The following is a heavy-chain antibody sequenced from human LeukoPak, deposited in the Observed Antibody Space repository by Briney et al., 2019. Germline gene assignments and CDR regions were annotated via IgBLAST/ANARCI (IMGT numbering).Heavy chain of an antibody. V-gene: IGHV4-4*09. Sequence: SETLSLTCTVSGASLSSDYWSWIRQPPGTELEWIGYIYTSGTTSYNPSLKSRVTMSLDRSKNQFSLRLTYVTAADTAVFYCARHRAEMATITDDAFDMWGRGTMVTVSS. D-gene: IGHD5-24*01. CDR2: IYTSGTT. J-gene: IGHJ3*02. CDR3: ARHRAEMATITDDAFDM. CDR1: GASLSSDY.